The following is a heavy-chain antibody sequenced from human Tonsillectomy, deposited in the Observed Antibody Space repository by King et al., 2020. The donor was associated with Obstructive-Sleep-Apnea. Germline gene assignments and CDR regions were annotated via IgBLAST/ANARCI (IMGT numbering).Heavy chain of an antibody. D-gene: IGHD2-15*01. CDR3: ARGGDCSGGSCLPYNWFDP. J-gene: IGHJ5*02. CDR1: CGSISSGGYY. V-gene: IGHV4-31*03. Sequence: VQLQESGPGLVKPSQTLSLTCTVSCGSISSGGYYWSLIRQPPGKGLEWIGYIYYLGSTSYNPSLKSRVTISVDTSKNQFSLKLGSVTAADTAVYYCARGGDCSGGSCLPYNWFDPWGQGTLVTVSS. CDR2: IYYLGST.